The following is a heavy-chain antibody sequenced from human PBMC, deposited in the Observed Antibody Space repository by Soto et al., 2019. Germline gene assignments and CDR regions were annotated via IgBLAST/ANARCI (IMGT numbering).Heavy chain of an antibody. CDR2: IDYSGST. D-gene: IGHD2-15*01. V-gene: IGHV4-59*01. CDR3: ARELAADAFDI. CDR1: GGSISSYY. Sequence: SETLSLTCTVSGGSISSYYWSWIRQPPGKGLEWIGYIDYSGSTNYNPSLKSRVTISVDTSKNQFSLKLSSVTAADTAVYYCARELAADAFDIWGQGTMVTVSS. J-gene: IGHJ3*02.